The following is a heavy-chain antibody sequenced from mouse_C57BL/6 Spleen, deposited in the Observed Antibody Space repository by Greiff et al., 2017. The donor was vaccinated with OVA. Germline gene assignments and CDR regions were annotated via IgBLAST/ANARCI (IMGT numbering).Heavy chain of an antibody. CDR1: GFTFSDYG. V-gene: IGHV5-17*01. D-gene: IGHD1-1*01. CDR3: ARRAVVALYWYFDV. J-gene: IGHJ1*03. CDR2: ISSGSSTI. Sequence: EVMLVESGGGLVKPGGSLKLSCAASGFTFSDYGMHWVRQAPEKGLEWVAYISSGSSTIYYADTVKGRFTISRDNAKNTLFLQMTSLRSEDTAMYYCARRAVVALYWYFDVWGTGTTVTVSS.